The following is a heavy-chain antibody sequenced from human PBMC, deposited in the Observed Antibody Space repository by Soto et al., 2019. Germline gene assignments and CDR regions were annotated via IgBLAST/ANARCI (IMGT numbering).Heavy chain of an antibody. CDR1: GFTFTTSA. CDR2: IRTKANNYAT. CDR3: SSAREISPRY. V-gene: IGHV3-73*01. Sequence: QPGGSLRLSCAASGFTFTTSAIHWVRQASGKGLEWVGRIRTKANNYATTYAASVKGRFTFSRDDSKNTAYLQMNSLKTEDTAVYYCSSAREISPRYWGQGTLGIVSS. J-gene: IGHJ4*02.